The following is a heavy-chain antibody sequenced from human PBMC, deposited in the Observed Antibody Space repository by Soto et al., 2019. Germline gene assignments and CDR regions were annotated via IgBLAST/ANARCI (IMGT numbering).Heavy chain of an antibody. V-gene: IGHV4-59*01. CDR2: IYYSGST. D-gene: IGHD3-22*01. CDR3: ASYYYDSSGYFGYFDY. J-gene: IGHJ4*02. Sequence: PSETLSLTCTVSGGSISSYYWSWIRQPPGKGLEWIGYIYYSGSTNYNPSLKSRVTISVDTSKNQFSLKLSSVTAADTAVYYCASYYYDSSGYFGYFDYWGQGTLVTVSS. CDR1: GGSISSYY.